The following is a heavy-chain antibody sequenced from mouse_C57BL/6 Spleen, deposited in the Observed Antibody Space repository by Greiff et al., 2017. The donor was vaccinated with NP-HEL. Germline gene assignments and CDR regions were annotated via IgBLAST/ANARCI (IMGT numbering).Heavy chain of an antibody. CDR2: IDPEDGDT. CDR3: TSYYGSSSLYYAMTT. Sequence: VQLQQSGAELVRPGASVKLSCTASGFNIKDYYMHWVKQRPEQGLEWIGRIDPEDGDTEYAPKFQGKATMTADTSSNTAYLQLSSLTSEDTAVYYCTSYYGSSSLYYAMTTGVKEPQSPSPQ. D-gene: IGHD1-1*01. J-gene: IGHJ4*01. CDR1: GFNIKDYY. V-gene: IGHV14-1*01.